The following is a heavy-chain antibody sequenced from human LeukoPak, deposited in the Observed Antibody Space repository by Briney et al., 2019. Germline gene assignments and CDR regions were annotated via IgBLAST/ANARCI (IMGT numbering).Heavy chain of an antibody. CDR3: ARHVVASSPLAY. J-gene: IGHJ4*02. Sequence: SETLSLTCTVSGDSISSYYWSWIRQPPGKGLEWIGYIYYSGSTKYNPSLKSRVTISVDTSKNQFSLKLSSVTAADTAFYYCARHVVASSPLAYWGQGTLVTVSS. V-gene: IGHV4-59*01. D-gene: IGHD2-21*01. CDR1: GDSISSYY. CDR2: IYYSGST.